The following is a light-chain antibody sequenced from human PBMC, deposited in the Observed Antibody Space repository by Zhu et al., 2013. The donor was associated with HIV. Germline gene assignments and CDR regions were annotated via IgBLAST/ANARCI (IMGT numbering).Light chain of an antibody. V-gene: IGLV3-21*02. CDR3: QVWDSSSDHVV. Sequence: SYVLTQPPSVSVAPGETASIACGGNNIGSESLHWYQQRPGQAPLLVVYDDSNRPSGIPERFSGSNSGNTATLTISRVEAGDEADYYCQVWDSSSDHVVFGGGTKLTVL. CDR1: NIGSES. CDR2: DDS. J-gene: IGLJ2*01.